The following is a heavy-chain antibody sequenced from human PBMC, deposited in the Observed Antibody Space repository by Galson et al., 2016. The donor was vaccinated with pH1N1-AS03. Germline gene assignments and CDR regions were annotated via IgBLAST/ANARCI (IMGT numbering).Heavy chain of an antibody. D-gene: IGHD1-1*01. J-gene: IGHJ4*02. V-gene: IGHV3-11*06. CDR1: GFTFSDYY. CDR3: ARGGTALDFEC. CDR2: ISSSSPYT. Sequence: SLRLSCAASGFTFSDYYMFWIRQAPGKGLEWVSYISSSSPYTNYADSVKGRFGISRDKAKNSLYLQMNSLRAEDTAIYYCARGGTALDFECWGQGTLVTVSS.